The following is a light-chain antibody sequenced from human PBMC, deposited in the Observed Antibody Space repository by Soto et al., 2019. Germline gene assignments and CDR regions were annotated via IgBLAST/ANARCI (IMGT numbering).Light chain of an antibody. V-gene: IGKV1-5*03. J-gene: IGKJ1*01. Sequence: IQMNQSPSTRSASVGDRVSITCRASQSISSWLAWYQQKPGKAPKLLIYKASSLESGVPSRFSGSGSGTEFTLTISSMQPDDFATYDCQHYNSYWTFGQGTKVDI. CDR1: QSISSW. CDR3: QHYNSYWT. CDR2: KAS.